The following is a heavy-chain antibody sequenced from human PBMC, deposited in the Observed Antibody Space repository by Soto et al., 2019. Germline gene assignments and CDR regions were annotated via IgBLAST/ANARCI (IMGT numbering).Heavy chain of an antibody. CDR3: AKDKVPVVVTAPFDY. Sequence: QVQLVESGGGVVQPGRSLRLSCAASGFTFSSYGMHWVRQAPGKGLEWVAVISYDGSNKYYADSVKGRFTVSRDNSKNTLYLQMNSRRAEDTALYYCAKDKVPVVVTAPFDYWGQGSLVTVSS. D-gene: IGHD2-21*02. V-gene: IGHV3-30*18. CDR1: GFTFSSYG. J-gene: IGHJ4*02. CDR2: ISYDGSNK.